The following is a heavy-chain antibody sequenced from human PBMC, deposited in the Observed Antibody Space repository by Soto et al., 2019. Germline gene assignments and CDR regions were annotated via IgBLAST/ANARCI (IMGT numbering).Heavy chain of an antibody. CDR1: GYTFTSYY. CDR2: INPSGGTT. J-gene: IGHJ4*02. Sequence: GASVKVSCKASGYTFTSYYMHWVLQAPGQGLEWMGIINPSGGTTTYAQKFQGRVTMTRDTSTSTVYMELSSLRSEDTAMYYCARSHQMTTVTNVLLEPSLWGQGTLVTVSS. CDR3: ARSHQMTTVTNVLLEPSL. D-gene: IGHD4-17*01. V-gene: IGHV1-46*01.